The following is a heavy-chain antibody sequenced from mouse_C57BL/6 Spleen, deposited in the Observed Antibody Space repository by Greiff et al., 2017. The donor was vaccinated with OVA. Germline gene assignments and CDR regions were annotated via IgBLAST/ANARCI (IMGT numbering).Heavy chain of an antibody. CDR2: FYPGSGSI. Sequence: QVQLKESGAELVKPGASVKLSCKASGYTFTEYTIHWVKQRSGQGLEWIGWFYPGSGSIKYNENFKDKATLTADKSSSTVYMELSRLTSEDSAVYFCARHERSYDYDAGWFAYWGQGTLVTVSA. J-gene: IGHJ3*01. CDR3: ARHERSYDYDAGWFAY. V-gene: IGHV1-62-2*01. D-gene: IGHD2-4*01. CDR1: GYTFTEYT.